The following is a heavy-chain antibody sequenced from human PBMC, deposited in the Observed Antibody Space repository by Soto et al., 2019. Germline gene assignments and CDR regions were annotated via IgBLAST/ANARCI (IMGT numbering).Heavy chain of an antibody. V-gene: IGHV3-7*05. J-gene: IGHJ4*02. CDR2: IKQDGSEK. CDR3: ARLSNKQALAVVDY. CDR1: GFTFSSYW. Sequence: GGSLRLSCAASGFTFSSYWMSWVRQAPGKGLEWVANIKQDGSEKYYVDSVKGRFTISRDNAKNSLYLQMNSLRAEDTAGYYCARLSNKQALAVVDYWAQRILVTVST. D-gene: IGHD6-13*01.